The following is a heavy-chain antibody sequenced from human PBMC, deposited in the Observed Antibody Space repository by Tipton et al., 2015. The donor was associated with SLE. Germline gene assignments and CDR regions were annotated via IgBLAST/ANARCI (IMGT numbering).Heavy chain of an antibody. Sequence: GSLRLSCAASGFTFSSYEMNWVRQAPGKGLEWISYLTSSGSTIYSSDSVKGRFTISRDNAKNSLYLQMNSLRAEDTAVYYCARLGEYYDILTGPLDAFDIWGQGTLVTVSS. D-gene: IGHD3-9*01. CDR1: GFTFSSYE. CDR3: ARLGEYYDILTGPLDAFDI. V-gene: IGHV3-48*03. J-gene: IGHJ3*02. CDR2: LTSSGSTI.